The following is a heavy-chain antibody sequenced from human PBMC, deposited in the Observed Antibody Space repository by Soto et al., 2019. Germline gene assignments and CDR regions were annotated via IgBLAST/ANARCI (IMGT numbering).Heavy chain of an antibody. CDR2: IYYSGST. CDR1: GGSISSYY. Sequence: SETLSLTCTVSGGSISSYYWSWIRQPPGKGLEWIGYIYYSGSTNYSPSLKSRVTISVDTSKNQFSLKLSLKLSSVTAADTAVYYCARRWGDYFDYWGQGTLVTVSS. V-gene: IGHV4-59*08. D-gene: IGHD3-16*01. CDR3: ARRWGDYFDY. J-gene: IGHJ4*02.